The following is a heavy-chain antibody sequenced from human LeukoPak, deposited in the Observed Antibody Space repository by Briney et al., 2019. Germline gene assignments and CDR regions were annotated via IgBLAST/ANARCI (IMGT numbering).Heavy chain of an antibody. V-gene: IGHV3-21*01. J-gene: IGHJ4*02. CDR2: ISTSSTYI. CDR1: GFTFSDCD. CDR3: AGGYGDSAVSL. D-gene: IGHD4-17*01. Sequence: GGSLRLSCTASGFTFSDCDMNWVRQAPGKGLEWVSSISTSSTYIYYADSVKGRFTISRDNAKNSLFLQMNSLRAEDTAVYYCAGGYGDSAVSLWGQGTLVTVSS.